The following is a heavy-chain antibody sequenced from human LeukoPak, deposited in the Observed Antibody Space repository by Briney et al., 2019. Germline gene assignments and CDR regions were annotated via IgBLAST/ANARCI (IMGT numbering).Heavy chain of an antibody. CDR3: ASRGYSYGAFDY. CDR2: IYTSGST. D-gene: IGHD5-18*01. J-gene: IGHJ4*02. V-gene: IGHV4-4*07. CDR1: GGSISNYY. Sequence: SETLSLTCTVSGGSISNYYWSWIRQPPGKGLESIGRIYTSGSTNYNPSLKSRVTISVDTTNNQFSLKLSSVTAADTAVYYCASRGYSYGAFDYWGQGTLVTVSS.